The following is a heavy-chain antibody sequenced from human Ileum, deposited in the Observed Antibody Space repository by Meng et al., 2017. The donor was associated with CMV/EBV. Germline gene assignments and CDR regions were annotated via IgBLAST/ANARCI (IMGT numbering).Heavy chain of an antibody. CDR2: IYHSGST. CDR3: ARIRGSSVVDY. J-gene: IGHJ4*02. D-gene: IGHD3-10*01. V-gene: IGHV4-59*01. CDR1: GGSFSSYY. Sequence: SETLSLTCTISGGSFSSYYWTWIRQPPGKGLEWIGCIYHSGSTNYNPSLKSRVTISVDTSKNQFSLKVTSVTAADTAAYYCARIRGSSVVDYWGQGALVTVSS.